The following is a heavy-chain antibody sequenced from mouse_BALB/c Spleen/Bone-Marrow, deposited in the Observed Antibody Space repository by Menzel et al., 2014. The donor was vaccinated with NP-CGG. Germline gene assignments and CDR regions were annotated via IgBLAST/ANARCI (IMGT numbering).Heavy chain of an antibody. J-gene: IGHJ3*01. CDR3: AVYYYGISSFVY. CDR2: IDPANGNT. V-gene: IGHV14-3*02. Sequence: EVKLQESGAELVKPGASVKLSCTASGFNITDTYMHWVKQRPEQGLEWIGRIDPANGNTKYDPKFQGKATITADTSSNTASLQLSSLTSEDTAVYYCAVYYYGISSFVYWGQGTLVTVSA. D-gene: IGHD1-1*01. CDR1: GFNITDTY.